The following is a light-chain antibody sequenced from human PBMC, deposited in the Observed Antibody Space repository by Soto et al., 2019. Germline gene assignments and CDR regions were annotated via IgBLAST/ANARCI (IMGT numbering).Light chain of an antibody. Sequence: DIQMTQSPSTLSASVGDRVTITCRASQSISSWLAWYQQKPGKAPKLLIYDASSLESGVPSRFSGSGSGTEFTLTISSLQPDDFALYYCQHYVERSPITFGQGTRLEIK. CDR2: DAS. CDR3: QHYVERSPIT. CDR1: QSISSW. J-gene: IGKJ5*01. V-gene: IGKV1-5*01.